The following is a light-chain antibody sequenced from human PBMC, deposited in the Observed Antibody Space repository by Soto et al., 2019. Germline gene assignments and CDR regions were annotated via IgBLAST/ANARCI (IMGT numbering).Light chain of an antibody. CDR3: QHYGSSPFT. V-gene: IGKV3D-20*01. CDR2: DAS. CDR1: PSVSSSY. J-gene: IGKJ4*01. Sequence: EIVLPQSPATLSLSPGARATLSCGASPSVSSSYLAWYQQKPVLAPRLLIYDASSRATGIPARFSGSGSWTGFTLTISRLEPEDWAVYYCQHYGSSPFTFGGGTKVEIK.